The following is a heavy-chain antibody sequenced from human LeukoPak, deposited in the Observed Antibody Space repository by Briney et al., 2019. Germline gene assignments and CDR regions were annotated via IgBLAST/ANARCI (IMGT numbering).Heavy chain of an antibody. CDR2: INPNSGGT. J-gene: IGHJ6*03. CDR1: GYTFTGYY. Sequence: ASVKVSCKASGYTFTGYYMHWVRQAPGQGLEWMGWINPNSGGTNYAQKFQGRVTMTRDTSISTAYMELSRLRSDDTAVSYCARDLDSSSWGLDYYYYMDVWGKGTTVTVSS. CDR3: ARDLDSSSWGLDYYYYMDV. V-gene: IGHV1-2*02. D-gene: IGHD6-13*01.